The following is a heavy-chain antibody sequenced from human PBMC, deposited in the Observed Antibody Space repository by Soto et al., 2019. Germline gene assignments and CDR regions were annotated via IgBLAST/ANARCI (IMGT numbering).Heavy chain of an antibody. CDR2: LYGNGGGI. CDR3: AKDAFPGDGLSLAHA. CDR1: GFTFGSYA. D-gene: IGHD4-17*01. J-gene: IGHJ1*01. V-gene: IGHV3-23*01. Sequence: PGGSLRLSCAASGFTFGSYAMIWIRQVPGKGLEWISGLYGNGGGIHYADSVKGRLTISRDNSAYSVYLQMTNLRVEDTAVYYCAKDAFPGDGLSLAHAWGHGTVVPVSA.